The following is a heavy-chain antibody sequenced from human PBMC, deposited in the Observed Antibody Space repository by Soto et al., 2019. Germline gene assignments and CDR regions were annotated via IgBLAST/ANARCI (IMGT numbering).Heavy chain of an antibody. CDR2: ISSSSSYI. CDR1: GFTFSSYS. CDR3: ARDPLSYYVDYYYYGMDV. V-gene: IGHV3-21*01. D-gene: IGHD1-26*01. Sequence: EVQLVESGGGLVKPGGSLRLSCAASGFTFSSYSMNWVRQAPGKGLEWVSSISSSSSYIYYADSVKGRFTISRDNAKNSLYLQMNSLRAEDTAVYYCARDPLSYYVDYYYYGMDVWGQGTTVTVSS. J-gene: IGHJ6*02.